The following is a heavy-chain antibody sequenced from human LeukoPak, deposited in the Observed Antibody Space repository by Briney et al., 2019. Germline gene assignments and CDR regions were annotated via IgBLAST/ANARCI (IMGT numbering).Heavy chain of an antibody. J-gene: IGHJ4*02. CDR2: ISYDGSNK. CDR1: GFTFSNYA. Sequence: GRSLRLSCAASGFTFSNYAMHWVRQAPGKGLEWVAVISYDGSNKYYADSVKGRFTISRDSSKNTLYLQMNSLRAEDTAVYYCARDPYYGSGSYYNHPLDYWGQGTLVTVSS. CDR3: ARDPYYGSGSYYNHPLDY. V-gene: IGHV3-30-3*01. D-gene: IGHD3-10*01.